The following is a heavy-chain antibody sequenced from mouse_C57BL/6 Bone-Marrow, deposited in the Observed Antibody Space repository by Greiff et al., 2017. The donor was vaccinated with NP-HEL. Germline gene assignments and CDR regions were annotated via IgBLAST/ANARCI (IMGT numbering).Heavy chain of an antibody. J-gene: IGHJ4*01. CDR2: ISYDGSN. CDR3: ARPSVYAMDY. CDR1: GYSITSGYY. D-gene: IGHD1-1*01. Sequence: EVQVVESGPGLVKPSQSLSLTCSVTGYSITSGYYWNWIRQFPGNKLEWMGYISYDGSNNYNPSLKNRISITRDTSKNQFFLKLNSVTTEDTATYYCARPSVYAMDYWGQGTSVTVSS. V-gene: IGHV3-6*01.